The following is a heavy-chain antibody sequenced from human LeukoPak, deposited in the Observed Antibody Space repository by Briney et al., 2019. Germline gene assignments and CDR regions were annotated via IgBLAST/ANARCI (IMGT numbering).Heavy chain of an antibody. Sequence: GGSLRLSCAASGFTFSSYAMSWVRQAPGKGLEWVSAISGSGGSTYYADSVKGRFTISRDNSKNTLYLQMNSLRAEDTAVYYCAKDRGYQLLSRLGPQYYYMDVWGKGTTVTVSS. CDR2: ISGSGGST. CDR1: GFTFSSYA. D-gene: IGHD2-2*01. CDR3: AKDRGYQLLSRLGPQYYYMDV. J-gene: IGHJ6*03. V-gene: IGHV3-23*01.